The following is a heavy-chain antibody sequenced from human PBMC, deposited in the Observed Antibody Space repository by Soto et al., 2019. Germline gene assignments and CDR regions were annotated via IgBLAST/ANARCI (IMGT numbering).Heavy chain of an antibody. CDR1: GFTFSNYD. V-gene: IGHV3-33*01. CDR2: IWYDGIDK. Sequence: QVQVVESGGGVVQPGRSLRLSCAASGFTFSNYDMHWVRQAPGKGLEWVTIIWYDGIDKYYADSVKGRFTISRDNSKNTLYLQMNSLRAEDTAVYYCARSQMTTVTIDGLDIWGQGTMVTVSS. D-gene: IGHD4-17*01. J-gene: IGHJ3*02. CDR3: ARSQMTTVTIDGLDI.